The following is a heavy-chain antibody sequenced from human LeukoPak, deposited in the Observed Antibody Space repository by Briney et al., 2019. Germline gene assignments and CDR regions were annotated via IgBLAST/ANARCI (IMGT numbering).Heavy chain of an antibody. CDR1: GYTFTRYG. Sequence: ASVTVSSKASGYTFTRYGISWVRQAPGQGLEWMGWISAYNGNTNYAQKLQGRVTMTTDTSTSKAYMELRSLRSDDTAVYYCARVPLIVVVPAALSGDYWGQGTLVTVSS. CDR2: ISAYNGNT. CDR3: ARVPLIVVVPAALSGDY. V-gene: IGHV1-18*04. D-gene: IGHD2-2*01. J-gene: IGHJ4*02.